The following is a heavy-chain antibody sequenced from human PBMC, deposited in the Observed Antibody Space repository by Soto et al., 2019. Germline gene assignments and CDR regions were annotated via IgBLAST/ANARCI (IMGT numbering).Heavy chain of an antibody. Sequence: GASLKISCEAYGYNFAGYWLGWVSQMPGKGLELMGIIYPGDSDTRYSQSFPGKVTISADKYINTAYLQCHSLKASDTAMYYCARQTYYYGSGSYYLYYYGMDVWGQVTTVTVSS. J-gene: IGHJ6*02. CDR2: IYPGDSDT. CDR1: GYNFAGYW. D-gene: IGHD3-10*01. V-gene: IGHV5-51*01. CDR3: ARQTYYYGSGSYYLYYYGMDV.